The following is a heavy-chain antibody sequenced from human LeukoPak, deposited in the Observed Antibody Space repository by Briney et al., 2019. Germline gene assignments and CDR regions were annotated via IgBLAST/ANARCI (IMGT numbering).Heavy chain of an antibody. D-gene: IGHD3-3*01. CDR1: GDSISNYY. CDR3: ARDVYDFWSGYHDAFDI. V-gene: IGHV4-4*09. CDR2: ILSSGST. J-gene: IGHJ3*02. Sequence: SETLSLTCSVSGDSISNYYWNWIRQSPGKGLEWIGYILSSGSTHHNPSLASRISLSMDPSKNQFSLKLSSVTAADTAVYYCARDVYDFWSGYHDAFDIWGQGTMVTVSS.